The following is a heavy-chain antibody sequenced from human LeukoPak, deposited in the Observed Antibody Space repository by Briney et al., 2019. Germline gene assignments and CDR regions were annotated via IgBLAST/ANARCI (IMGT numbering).Heavy chain of an antibody. J-gene: IGHJ5*02. CDR3: ARDLGIVGASSWFDP. CDR2: IYYSGST. Sequence: PSETLSLTCTVSGGSISSYYWSWIRQPPGKGLEWIGYIYYSGSTNYNPSLKSRVTISVDTSKNQFSLKLSSVTAADTAVYYCARDLGIVGASSWFDPGGQGTLVTVSS. V-gene: IGHV4-59*01. D-gene: IGHD1-26*01. CDR1: GGSISSYY.